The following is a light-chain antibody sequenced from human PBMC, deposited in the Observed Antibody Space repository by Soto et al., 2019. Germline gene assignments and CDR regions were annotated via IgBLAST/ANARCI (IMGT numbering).Light chain of an antibody. Sequence: EIVMTQSPATLSVSPGERATLSCRASQSVSSNLAWYQQKPGQAPRLLIYGASSRATGIPDRFSGSGSGTDFTLTISDVQPEDFALYYCHQRQSWPRTFGQGTRLEIK. V-gene: IGKV3D-15*01. J-gene: IGKJ5*01. CDR2: GAS. CDR3: HQRQSWPRT. CDR1: QSVSSN.